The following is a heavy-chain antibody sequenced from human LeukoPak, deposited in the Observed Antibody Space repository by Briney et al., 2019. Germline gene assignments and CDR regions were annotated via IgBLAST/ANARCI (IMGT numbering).Heavy chain of an antibody. CDR1: GGSFSGYY. CDR2: IYYSGST. J-gene: IGHJ2*01. V-gene: IGHV4-59*01. CDR3: ARRAEDWYFDL. D-gene: IGHD1-26*01. Sequence: SETLSLTCAVYGGSFSGYYWTWIRQPPGKGLEWIGYIYYSGSTNYNPSLRSRVTISVDTSRNQVSLKLSSATAADTAVYYCARRAEDWYFDLWGRGTLVTVSS.